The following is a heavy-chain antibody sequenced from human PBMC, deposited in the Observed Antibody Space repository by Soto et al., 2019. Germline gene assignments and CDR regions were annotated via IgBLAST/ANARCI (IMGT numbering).Heavy chain of an antibody. Sequence: GGSLRLSCSASGFTFRDYVMYWFRLAPGKGLEWVGFIRSEGYGGTIEYAASVKGRFTISRDDSKTIAYLQMNSLKTEDTAVYYCTRGGYDTTGYYPLDAFDIWGQGTMVTVSS. CDR2: IRSEGYGGTI. V-gene: IGHV3-49*03. CDR3: TRGGYDTTGYYPLDAFDI. J-gene: IGHJ3*02. CDR1: GFTFRDYV. D-gene: IGHD3-22*01.